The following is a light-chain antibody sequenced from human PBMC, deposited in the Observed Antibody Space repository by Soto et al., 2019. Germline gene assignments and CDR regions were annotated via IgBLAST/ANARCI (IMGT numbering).Light chain of an antibody. CDR1: SNDVGGYNY. CDR3: SSYTTSNTRQMV. CDR2: DVN. V-gene: IGLV2-14*01. J-gene: IGLJ1*01. Sequence: QSALTQPASVSGSPGQSITISCTGTSNDVGGYNYVSWYQQHPGKAPKFMIYDVNNRPSAVSDLFSGSKSGNTASLTISGLQPEDEADYYCSSYTTSNTRQMVFGTGTKLTVL.